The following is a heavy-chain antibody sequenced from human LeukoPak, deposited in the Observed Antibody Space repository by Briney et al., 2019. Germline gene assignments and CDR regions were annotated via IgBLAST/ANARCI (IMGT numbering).Heavy chain of an antibody. CDR2: ISGSGTTT. D-gene: IGHD2-2*01. J-gene: IGHJ5*02. Sequence: PGGSLGLSCAVSGFALSDYYMSWIRQAPGKGLEWVSCISGSGTTTYYADSVKGRFTISRDNAKTSLYLQMNSLRGDDTAVYYCARTRFPNSFGPWGQGTLVTVSS. V-gene: IGHV3-11*04. CDR1: GFALSDYY. CDR3: ARTRFPNSFGP.